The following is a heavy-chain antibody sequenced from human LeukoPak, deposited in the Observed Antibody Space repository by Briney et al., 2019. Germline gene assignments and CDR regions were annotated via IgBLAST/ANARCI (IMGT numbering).Heavy chain of an antibody. CDR1: GFTFSSYA. V-gene: IGHV3-30-3*01. CDR3: ARDSQSPITTVMVY. Sequence: GRSLRLSCAASGFTFSSYAMHWVRQAPGKGLEWVAVISYDGSNKNYADSVKGRFTISRDNYKNTLYLQMNSLRAEDTAVYYCARDSQSPITTVMVYWGQGTLVTVSS. J-gene: IGHJ4*02. CDR2: ISYDGSNK. D-gene: IGHD4-11*01.